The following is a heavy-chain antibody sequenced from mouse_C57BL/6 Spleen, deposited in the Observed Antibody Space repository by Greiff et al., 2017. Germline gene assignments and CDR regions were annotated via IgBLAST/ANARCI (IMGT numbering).Heavy chain of an antibody. CDR2: IHPNSGST. D-gene: IGHD2-4*01. CDR1: GYTFTSYW. J-gene: IGHJ2*01. V-gene: IGHV1-64*01. Sequence: QVQLQQPGAELVKPGASVKLSCKASGYTFTSYWMHWVKQRPGQGLEWIGMIHPNSGSTNYNEKFKSKATLTVEKSSSTAYMQLRSLTSEDSAVAYCDRGSFDYLFDYWGQGTTLTVSS. CDR3: DRGSFDYLFDY.